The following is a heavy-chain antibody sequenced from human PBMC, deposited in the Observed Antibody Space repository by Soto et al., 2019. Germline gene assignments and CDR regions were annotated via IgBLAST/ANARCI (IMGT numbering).Heavy chain of an antibody. D-gene: IGHD2-15*01. CDR1: GGSISSGGYY. V-gene: IGHV4-31*03. Sequence: SETLSLTCTVSGGSISSGGYYWSWIRQHPGKGLEWIGYIYYSGSTYYNPSLKSRVTISVDTSKNQFSLKLSSVTAADTAVYYCARRADYCSGGSCYSGIDYWGQGTLVTVSS. CDR3: ARRADYCSGGSCYSGIDY. J-gene: IGHJ4*02. CDR2: IYYSGST.